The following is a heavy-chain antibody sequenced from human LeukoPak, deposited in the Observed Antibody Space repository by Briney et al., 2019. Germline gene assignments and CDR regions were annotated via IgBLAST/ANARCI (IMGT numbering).Heavy chain of an antibody. CDR1: GGSISSYY. J-gene: IGHJ4*02. D-gene: IGHD3-22*01. CDR3: ARRAFYYDSSGIYYFDY. Sequence: SETLSLTCTVSGGSISSYYWSWIRQPPGKGLEWIGYIYYSGSTNFNPSLKGRVTISVDTSKNQFSLKLSSVTAADTAVYYCARRAFYYDSSGIYYFDYWGQGTLVTVSS. CDR2: IYYSGST. V-gene: IGHV4-59*01.